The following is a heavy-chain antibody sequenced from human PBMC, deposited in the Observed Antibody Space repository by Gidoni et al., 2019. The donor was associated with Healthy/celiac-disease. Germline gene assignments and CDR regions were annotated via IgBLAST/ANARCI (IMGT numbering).Heavy chain of an antibody. CDR2: ISSNGGST. CDR3: ARAPVTMVRGALDY. Sequence: EVLLVESGGGFVQPGGSLRPSCAASGFPFSSYSMHWVRQAPGKGLEYVSAISSNGGSTYYANSVKGRFTISRDNSKNTLYLQMGSLRAEDMAVYYCARAPVTMVRGALDYWGQGTLVTVSS. J-gene: IGHJ4*02. CDR1: GFPFSSYS. D-gene: IGHD3-10*01. V-gene: IGHV3-64*01.